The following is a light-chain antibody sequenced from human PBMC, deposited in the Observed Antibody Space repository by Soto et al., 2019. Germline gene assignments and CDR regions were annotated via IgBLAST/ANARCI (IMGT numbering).Light chain of an antibody. CDR2: LGS. CDR3: MQGLANLT. V-gene: IGKV2-28*01. CDR1: HSLLYSNAYNY. Sequence: EIVMSQSPLSLSVTPGEPASFSCRSSHSLLYSNAYNYLDWYLQKPGQSPQLLIYLGSHRASGVPDRFSGSGSGTNFTLKISRVEAEDVGVYYCMQGLANLTFGQGTRLEIK. J-gene: IGKJ5*01.